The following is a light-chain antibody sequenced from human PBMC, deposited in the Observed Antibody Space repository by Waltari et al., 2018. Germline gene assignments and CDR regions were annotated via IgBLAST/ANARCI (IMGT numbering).Light chain of an antibody. J-gene: IGKJ1*01. CDR3: QHYVRLPAT. CDR1: QSVSRA. Sequence: EIVLPQSPGSLSSSPGDRVTLSCRASQSVSRALAWYQQNPGQAPRLLIFGASNRATGIPDRFSGSGSETDFSLTISRLEPEDFAVYYCQHYVRLPATFGRGTKVEIK. CDR2: GAS. V-gene: IGKV3-20*01.